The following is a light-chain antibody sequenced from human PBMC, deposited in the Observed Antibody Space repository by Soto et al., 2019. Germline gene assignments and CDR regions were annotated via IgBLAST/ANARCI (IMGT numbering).Light chain of an antibody. CDR3: QSYDRRLQWV. J-gene: IGLJ3*02. CDR1: SSNIGAGYD. CDR2: GNN. Sequence: QAVVTQPPSVSRAPGQRVTISCTGSSSNIGAGYDVHWYQQVPGSAPKLLIHGNNNRPSGVPDRFSGSKSGTSASLAITGLQVEDEADYYCQSYDRRLQWVFGGGTKLTVL. V-gene: IGLV1-40*01.